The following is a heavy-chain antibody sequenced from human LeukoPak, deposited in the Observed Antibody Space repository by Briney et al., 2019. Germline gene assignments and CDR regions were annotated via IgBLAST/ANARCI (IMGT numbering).Heavy chain of an antibody. V-gene: IGHV4-4*02. CDR2: IYHSGST. D-gene: IGHD3-3*01. CDR1: GGSISSSNW. CDR3: ARDRLESSPAGYMDV. Sequence: PSETLSLTCAVSGGSISSSNWWSWVRQPPGKGLEWIGSIYHSGSTYYNPSLKSRVTISVDTSKNQFSLKLSSVTAADTAVYYCARDRLESSPAGYMDVWGKGTTVTVSS. J-gene: IGHJ6*03.